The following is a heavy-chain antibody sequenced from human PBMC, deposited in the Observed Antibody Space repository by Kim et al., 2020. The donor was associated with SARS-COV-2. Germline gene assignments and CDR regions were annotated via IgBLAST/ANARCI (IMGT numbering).Heavy chain of an antibody. CDR3: ARGNEWSFSYCSGGSCYTGGRWYFDL. J-gene: IGHJ2*01. V-gene: IGHV6-1*01. CDR2: TYYRSKWYN. D-gene: IGHD2-15*01. Sequence: SQTLSLTCAISGDSVSSNSAAWNWIRQSPSRGIEWLGRTYYRSKWYNDYAVSVKSRITINPDTSKNQFSLQLNSVTPEDTAVYYCARGNEWSFSYCSGGSCYTGGRWYFDLWGRGTLVTVSS. CDR1: GDSVSSNSAA.